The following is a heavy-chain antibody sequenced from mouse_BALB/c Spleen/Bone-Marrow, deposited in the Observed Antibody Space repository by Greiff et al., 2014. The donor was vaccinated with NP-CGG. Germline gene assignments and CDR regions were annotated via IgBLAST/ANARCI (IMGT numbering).Heavy chain of an antibody. Sequence: VQLQQSGAELARPGASVKLSCKASGYTFTSYWMQWVKQRPGQGPEWIGAIYPGDGDTTYTQKFKGKATLTADKSSSTAYMQLSSLASEDSAVYYCARGAPFDYWGQGTTLTVSS. CDR3: ARGAPFDY. V-gene: IGHV1-87*01. J-gene: IGHJ2*01. CDR2: IYPGDGDT. CDR1: GYTFTSYW.